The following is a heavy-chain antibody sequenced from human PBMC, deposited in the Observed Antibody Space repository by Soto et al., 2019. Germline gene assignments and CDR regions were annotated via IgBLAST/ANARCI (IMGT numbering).Heavy chain of an antibody. Sequence: QLQLQESGPGLVKPSETLSLTCTVSGGSISSSSYYWGWIRQPPGKGLEWIGSIYYSGSTYYNPSFKSRVPISVDTSKNQFSLKLSSVTAADTAVYYCARHDTANNWFDPWGQGTLVTVSS. CDR1: GGSISSSSYY. CDR2: IYYSGST. D-gene: IGHD3-22*01. V-gene: IGHV4-39*01. J-gene: IGHJ5*02. CDR3: ARHDTANNWFDP.